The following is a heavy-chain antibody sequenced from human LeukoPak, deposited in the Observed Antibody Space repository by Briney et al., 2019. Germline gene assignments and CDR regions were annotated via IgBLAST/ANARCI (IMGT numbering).Heavy chain of an antibody. Sequence: PSETLSLTCAVYGGSFSGYYWSWLRQPPGKGLEWIGEINNSGSTNYNPSLKSRVTISVDTSKNQFSLKLSSVTAADTAVYYCARVAAAYYDSSGPRYYMDVWGQGTLVTVSS. CDR1: GGSFSGYY. CDR2: INNSGST. J-gene: IGHJ4*02. CDR3: ARVAAAYYDSSGPRYYMDV. D-gene: IGHD3-22*01. V-gene: IGHV4-34*01.